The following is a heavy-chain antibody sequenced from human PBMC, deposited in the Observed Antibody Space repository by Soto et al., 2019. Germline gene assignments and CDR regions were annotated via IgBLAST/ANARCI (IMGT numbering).Heavy chain of an antibody. J-gene: IGHJ4*02. CDR3: ASNYRPSSGYDY. Sequence: PGGSLRLSCAASGFTFSSYEMNWVRQAPGKGLEWVSYISSSGSTIYYADSVKGRFTISRDNAKNSLYLQMNSLRAEDTAVYYCASNYRPSSGYDYWGQGTLVTVS. CDR1: GFTFSSYE. V-gene: IGHV3-48*03. CDR2: ISSSGSTI. D-gene: IGHD3-22*01.